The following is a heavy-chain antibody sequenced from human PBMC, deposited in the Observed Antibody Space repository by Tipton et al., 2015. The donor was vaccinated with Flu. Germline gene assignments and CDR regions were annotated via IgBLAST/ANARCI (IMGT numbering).Heavy chain of an antibody. J-gene: IGHJ4*02. CDR3: ARDTRDGYNPIDY. Sequence: SLRLSCAASGFTFSSYAMHWVRQAPGKGLEWVAVISYDGSNKYYADSVKGRFTISRDNSKNTLYLQMNGLRAEDTAVYYCARDTRDGYNPIDYWGQGTLVTVSS. CDR2: ISYDGSNK. V-gene: IGHV3-30*04. D-gene: IGHD5-24*01. CDR1: GFTFSSYA.